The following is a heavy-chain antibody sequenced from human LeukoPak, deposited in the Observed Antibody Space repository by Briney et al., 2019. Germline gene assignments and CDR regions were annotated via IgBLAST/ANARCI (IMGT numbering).Heavy chain of an antibody. V-gene: IGHV3-30*04. D-gene: IGHD6-19*01. CDR3: SGPTDSSAWGPIDY. CDR2: ISYDGNTK. Sequence: GGSLRLSCLGSGFTFRNYPMYWVRQAPGKGLEWMAVISYDGNTKYYADSVKGRFTISRDNSNNTLYLQMNSLRPEDTAVYYCSGPTDSSAWGPIDYWGQGTLVTVSS. CDR1: GFTFRNYP. J-gene: IGHJ4*02.